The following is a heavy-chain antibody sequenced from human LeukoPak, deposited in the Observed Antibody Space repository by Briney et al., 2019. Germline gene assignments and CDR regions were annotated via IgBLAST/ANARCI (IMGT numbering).Heavy chain of an antibody. CDR2: IIPIFGTA. CDR3: ARGRQRQQWLVSNRGDYFDY. Sequence: EASVTVSCKASGGTFSSYAISWVRQAPGQGLEWMGGIIPIFGTANYAQKFQGRVTITADKSTSTAYMELSSLRSEDTAVYYCARGRQRQQWLVSNRGDYFDYWGQGTLVTVSS. V-gene: IGHV1-69*06. CDR1: GGTFSSYA. J-gene: IGHJ4*02. D-gene: IGHD6-19*01.